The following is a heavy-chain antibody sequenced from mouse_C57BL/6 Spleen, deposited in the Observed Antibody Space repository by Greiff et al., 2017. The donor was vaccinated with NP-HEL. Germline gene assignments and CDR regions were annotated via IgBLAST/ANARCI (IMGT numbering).Heavy chain of an antibody. J-gene: IGHJ3*01. CDR3: ARGCYYYGSSSFAY. CDR1: GYTFTDYN. Sequence: EVQLQQSGPELVKPGASVKIPCKASGYTFTDYNMDWVKQSHGKSLEWIGDINPNNGGTIYNQKFKGKATLTVDKSSSTAYMELRSLTSEDTAVYYCARGCYYYGSSSFAYWGQRTLVTVSA. D-gene: IGHD1-1*01. V-gene: IGHV1-18*01. CDR2: INPNNGGT.